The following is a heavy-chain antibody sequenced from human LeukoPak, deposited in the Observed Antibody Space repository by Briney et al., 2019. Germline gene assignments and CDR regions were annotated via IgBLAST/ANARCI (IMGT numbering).Heavy chain of an antibody. CDR1: GGSISGSSYY. CDR2: IYSSGNT. J-gene: IGHJ5*02. D-gene: IGHD3-3*01. V-gene: IGHV4-39*01. Sequence: SETLSLTCTVSGGSISGSSYYWGWIRQPPGRDLEWIGSIYSSGNTYYNPSLESRVTISVDTSKNQLSLKLTSATAADTSVYYCARHSGLRSPFDPWGQGTLVTASS. CDR3: ARHSGLRSPFDP.